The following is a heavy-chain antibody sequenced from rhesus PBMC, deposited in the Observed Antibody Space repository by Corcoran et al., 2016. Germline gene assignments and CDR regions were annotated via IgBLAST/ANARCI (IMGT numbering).Heavy chain of an antibody. CDR3: ARGINTWVFDY. CDR1: GFTFSSYG. CDR2: IRNKTNGGTA. Sequence: EVQLVETGGGLVQPGGSLKLSCAASGFTFSSYGMSWVRQAPGKGPDGVGFIRNKTNGGTAGYAASVKCKFTISRHDSESIASLQMNSLKSEDTAVYYCARGINTWVFDYWGQGVLVTVSS. D-gene: IGHD5-24*01. V-gene: IGHV3S22*01. J-gene: IGHJ4*01.